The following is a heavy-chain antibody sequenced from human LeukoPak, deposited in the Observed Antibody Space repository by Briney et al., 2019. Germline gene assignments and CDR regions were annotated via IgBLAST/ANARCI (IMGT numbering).Heavy chain of an antibody. J-gene: IGHJ4*02. V-gene: IGHV3-23*01. CDR3: ARSREASAGTGSFDY. Sequence: GGSLRLSCVASGFTFNTYPMSWVRQAPGKGLEWVSTIRDSGGNTYYADSVKGRFTISRDTSKNTRYLQMNSLTAEDTAVYYCARSREASAGTGSFDYWGQGTLVTISS. D-gene: IGHD6-13*01. CDR1: GFTFNTYP. CDR2: IRDSGGNT.